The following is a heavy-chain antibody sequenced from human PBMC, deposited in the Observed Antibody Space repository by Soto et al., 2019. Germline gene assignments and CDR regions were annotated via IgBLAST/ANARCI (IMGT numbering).Heavy chain of an antibody. V-gene: IGHV3-66*01. Sequence: GGSLRLSCAASGFTVSSNYMSWVRQAPGKGLEWVSVIYSGGSTYYADSVKGRFTISRDNSKNTLYLQMNSLRAEDTAVYYCARRERYSSGWSYYFDYWGQGTLVTVSS. D-gene: IGHD6-19*01. CDR2: IYSGGST. CDR1: GFTVSSNY. CDR3: ARRERYSSGWSYYFDY. J-gene: IGHJ4*02.